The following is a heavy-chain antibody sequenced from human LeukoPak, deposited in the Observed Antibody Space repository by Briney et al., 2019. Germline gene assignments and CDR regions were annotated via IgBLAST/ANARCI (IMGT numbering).Heavy chain of an antibody. J-gene: IGHJ4*02. CDR3: ARGPYCGDDCYFDS. CDR1: GGSISDYF. Sequence: SETLSLTCTVSGGSISDYFWSWIRQPAGKGLEWIGRIYSSGSTLYNPSLKSRVTMSVDTSKNQFSLRLTSVTAVDTAVYYCARGPYCGDDCYFDSWGRGTLFTVSS. V-gene: IGHV4-4*07. CDR2: IYSSGST. D-gene: IGHD2-21*01.